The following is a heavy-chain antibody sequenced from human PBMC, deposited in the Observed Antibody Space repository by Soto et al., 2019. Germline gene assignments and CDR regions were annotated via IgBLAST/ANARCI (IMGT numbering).Heavy chain of an antibody. J-gene: IGHJ6*03. CDR2: ISSSSSTI. D-gene: IGHD3-10*01. V-gene: IGHV3-48*01. Sequence: PGGSQRLSCAASGFTFSSYSMNWVRQAPGKGLEWVSYISSSSSTIYYADSVKGRFTISRDNAKNSLYLQMNSLRAEDTAVYYCARDPDLRGARGGYYYYYMDVWGKGTTVTVSS. CDR1: GFTFSSYS. CDR3: ARDPDLRGARGGYYYYYMDV.